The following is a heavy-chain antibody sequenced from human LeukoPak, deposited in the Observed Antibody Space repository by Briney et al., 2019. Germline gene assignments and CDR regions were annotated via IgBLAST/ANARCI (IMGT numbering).Heavy chain of an antibody. D-gene: IGHD4-17*01. CDR1: GGSITDYN. J-gene: IGHJ3*02. CDR2: IYYSGST. CDR3: AKTVTVTTSAFDI. V-gene: IGHV4-59*08. Sequence: SETLSLTCTVSGGSITDYNWSWIRQPPGKALEWIGYIYYSGSTTYNPSLKSRVTMSVDRSKNQFSLKLSSVTAADTAVYYCAKTVTVTTSAFDIWGQGTMVTVSS.